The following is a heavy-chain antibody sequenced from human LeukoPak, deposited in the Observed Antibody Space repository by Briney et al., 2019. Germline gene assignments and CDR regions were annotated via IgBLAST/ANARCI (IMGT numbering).Heavy chain of an antibody. J-gene: IGHJ3*02. CDR3: ARDYYDSSGYYGAFDI. CDR2: IKQDGSEK. V-gene: IGHV3-7*01. D-gene: IGHD3-22*01. Sequence: GGSLRLSCAASGFTFSSYWMSWVRQAPGKGLEWVANIKQDGSEKYYVDSVKCGFTSSGDNAKNSLYLQMNSLRAEDTAVYCCARDYYDSSGYYGAFDIRGQGTMVTVSS. CDR1: GFTFSSYW.